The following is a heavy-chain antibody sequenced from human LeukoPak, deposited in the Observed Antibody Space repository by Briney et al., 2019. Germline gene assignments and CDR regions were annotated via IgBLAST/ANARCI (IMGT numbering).Heavy chain of an antibody. Sequence: ASVKVSCKAAEYTFTGYYMHWVRQAPGQGLEWMGWINPNSGGTNYAQKFQGRVTMTRDTSISTAYMELSRLRSDDTAVYFCARGSAEADYDSSGFDYWGQGTLVTVSS. J-gene: IGHJ4*02. D-gene: IGHD3-22*01. CDR1: EYTFTGYY. CDR3: ARGSAEADYDSSGFDY. V-gene: IGHV1-2*02. CDR2: INPNSGGT.